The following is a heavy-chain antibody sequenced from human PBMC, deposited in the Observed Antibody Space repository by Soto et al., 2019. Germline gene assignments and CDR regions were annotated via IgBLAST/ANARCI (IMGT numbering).Heavy chain of an antibody. Sequence: GGSLGLSCAASGFTVSSKYMSWVRQAPGKGLEWVSLIQSGGPTYYADSVKGRFTISADKSISTAYLQWSSLKASDTAMYYCARLKYYDFEVPYYYMDVWGKGTTVTVSS. CDR1: GFTVSSKY. J-gene: IGHJ6*03. V-gene: IGHV3-53*01. CDR3: ARLKYYDFEVPYYYMDV. D-gene: IGHD3-3*01. CDR2: IQSGGPT.